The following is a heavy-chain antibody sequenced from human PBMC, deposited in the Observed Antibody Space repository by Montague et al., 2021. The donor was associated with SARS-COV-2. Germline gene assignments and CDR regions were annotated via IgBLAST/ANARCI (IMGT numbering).Heavy chain of an antibody. V-gene: IGHV3-48*03. CDR1: GFDFFHFD. CDR2: ISSSGATI. CDR3: ATNKYCTLHDCLHGRHYFDH. D-gene: IGHD2-8*01. Sequence: PLRLSCAASGFDFFHFDMAWVRQAPGGGLEWISDISSSGATILYADSLKGRFTISRDNIQKSLYLQMNSLRAEDTAVYYCATNKYCTLHDCLHGRHYFDHWGQGTLVTVSS. J-gene: IGHJ4*02.